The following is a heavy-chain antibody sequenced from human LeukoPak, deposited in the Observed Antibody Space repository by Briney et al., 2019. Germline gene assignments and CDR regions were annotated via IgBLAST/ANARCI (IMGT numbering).Heavy chain of an antibody. J-gene: IGHJ4*02. CDR3: ASLGSYYRFDY. CDR1: GYTFTSYG. Sequence: ASVRVSCKASGYTFTSYGISWVRQAPGQGLEWMGWISAYNGNTNYAQKLQGRVTMTTDTSTSTAYMELRSPRSDDTAVYYCASLGSYYRFDYWGQGTLVTVSS. V-gene: IGHV1-18*01. CDR2: ISAYNGNT. D-gene: IGHD1-26*01.